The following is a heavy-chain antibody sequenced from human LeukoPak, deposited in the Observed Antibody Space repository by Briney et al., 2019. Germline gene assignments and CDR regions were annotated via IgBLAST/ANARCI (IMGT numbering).Heavy chain of an antibody. CDR2: IYPGDSDT. Sequence: GESLKISCKGSGYSFTSYWIGWVRQMPGKSLEWMGIIYPGDSDTRYSPSFQGQVTISADKSISTAYLQWSSLKASDTAMYYCASGSRAVVPASYYYYYYGMDVWGQGTTVTVSS. D-gene: IGHD2-2*01. J-gene: IGHJ6*02. V-gene: IGHV5-51*01. CDR3: ASGSRAVVPASYYYYYYGMDV. CDR1: GYSFTSYW.